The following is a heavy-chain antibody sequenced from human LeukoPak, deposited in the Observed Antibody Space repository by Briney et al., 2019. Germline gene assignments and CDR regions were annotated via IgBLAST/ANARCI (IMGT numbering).Heavy chain of an antibody. CDR3: LQLLDAFDI. CDR1: GYTFTSYG. CDR2: ISAYNGNT. D-gene: IGHD2-2*01. J-gene: IGHJ3*02. Sequence: ASVKVSCKASGYTFTSYGISWVRQAPGQGLEWMGWISAYNGNTNYAQKLQGRVTMTTDKSTSTAYMELRSLRSEDTAVYYCLQLLDAFDIWGQGTMVTVSS. V-gene: IGHV1-18*01.